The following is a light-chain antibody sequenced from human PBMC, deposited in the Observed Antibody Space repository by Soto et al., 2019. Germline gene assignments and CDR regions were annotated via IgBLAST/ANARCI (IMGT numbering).Light chain of an antibody. CDR1: SSDVGGYHY. J-gene: IGLJ1*01. CDR3: VSFTSSTTYV. Sequence: QSALTQPASVSGSPGQSITISCTGSSSDVGGYHYVSWYQQHPGKPPKLIIYDVATRPSGVSNRFSGSKSGSTASLIISRLQTEDEADYYCVSFTSSTTYVFGSGTKVTVL. CDR2: DVA. V-gene: IGLV2-14*03.